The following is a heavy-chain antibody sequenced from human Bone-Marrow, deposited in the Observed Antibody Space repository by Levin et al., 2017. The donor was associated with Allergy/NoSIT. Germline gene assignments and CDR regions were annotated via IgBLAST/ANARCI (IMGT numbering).Heavy chain of an antibody. V-gene: IGHV4-59*01. CDR1: GDSISSYY. D-gene: IGHD6-13*01. CDR3: AREETIASAGPFDY. Sequence: PSETLSLTCTVSGDSISSYYWSWIRQPPGKGLEWIGYIYYSGSTNYNPSLKSRVTMSVDTSRNQFSLKLSSVTAADTAVYYCAREETIASAGPFDYWGQGTLVTVSS. J-gene: IGHJ4*02. CDR2: IYYSGST.